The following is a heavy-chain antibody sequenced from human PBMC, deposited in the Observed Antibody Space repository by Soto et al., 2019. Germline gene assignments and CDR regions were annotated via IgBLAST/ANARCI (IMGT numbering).Heavy chain of an antibody. CDR1: GFDASVNF. V-gene: IGHV3-66*01. CDR3: VRENYYYGMDV. CDR2: INNAGTT. Sequence: EVQLVESGGTLVQPGGSLKLSCAASGFDASVNFMTWVRQAPGKGLEGVTAINNAGTTFYADSVKGRFRISRDDSKNTLYLQMNSLRVEDTAMYYCVRENYYYGMDVWGQGTAVTVSS. J-gene: IGHJ6*02.